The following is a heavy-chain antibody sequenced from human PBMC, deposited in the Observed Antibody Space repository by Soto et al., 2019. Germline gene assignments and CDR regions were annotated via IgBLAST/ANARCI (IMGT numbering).Heavy chain of an antibody. J-gene: IGHJ4*02. CDR3: ARLGGSYAVPHFDY. V-gene: IGHV4-59*08. CDR1: GFSISSYY. D-gene: IGHD1-26*01. CDR2: IYYSGTTT. Sequence: PSETLSLTCTFSGFSISSYYWTLIRQPPGKGLEWMGYIYYSGTTTNYNPSLKSRVTLSVDTSKNQFSLKLSSVTAADTAVYYCARLGGSYAVPHFDYWGQGTPVTVSS.